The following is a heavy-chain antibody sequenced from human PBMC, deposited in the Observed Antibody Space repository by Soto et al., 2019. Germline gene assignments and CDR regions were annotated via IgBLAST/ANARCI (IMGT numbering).Heavy chain of an antibody. CDR1: GASMSTGGHY. CDR2: IFRSGTT. Sequence: ASETLSLTCTVSGASMSTGGHYWAWIRQHPGKGLEWIGRIFRSGTTYYNPSLQSRVTFSVDTSKNQFSLILTSVTAADTAVYYCEREWSSGLIGYWGQGTLVTVSS. D-gene: IGHD6-19*01. CDR3: EREWSSGLIGY. V-gene: IGHV4-31*03. J-gene: IGHJ4*02.